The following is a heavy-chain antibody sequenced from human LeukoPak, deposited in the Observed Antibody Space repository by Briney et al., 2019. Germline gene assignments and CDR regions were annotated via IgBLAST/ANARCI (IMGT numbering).Heavy chain of an antibody. CDR3: ARPSTATYRDVFDL. CDR1: GFTFNKYW. CDR2: IKQDGSEK. J-gene: IGHJ3*01. D-gene: IGHD4-17*01. V-gene: IGHV3-7*01. Sequence: PGGSLRLSCVASGFTFNKYWMNWVRQAPGKGLEWVANIKQDGSEKYYVESVRGRFAISRDDAKNSLYLQMNSLRAEDTAVYYCARPSTATYRDVFDLWGQGTMVTVSS.